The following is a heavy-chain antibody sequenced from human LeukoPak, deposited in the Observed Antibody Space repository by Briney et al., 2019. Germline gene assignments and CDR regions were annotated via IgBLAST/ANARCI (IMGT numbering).Heavy chain of an antibody. CDR3: ARGLAVSPMAPISDN. J-gene: IGHJ4*02. Sequence: SGGSLRLSCAASGFIFSAYWMNWVRQAPGKGREWVANIRQDSGDTRYVDSVRGRFTIPRDNSQNSLYLQMNSLRVEDTAVYYCARGLAVSPMAPISDNWGQGTLVTVSS. CDR2: IRQDSGDT. CDR1: GFIFSAYW. V-gene: IGHV3-7*01. D-gene: IGHD3-10*01.